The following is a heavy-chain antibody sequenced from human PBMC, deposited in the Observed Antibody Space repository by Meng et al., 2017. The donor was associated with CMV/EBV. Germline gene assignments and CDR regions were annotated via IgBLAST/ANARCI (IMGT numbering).Heavy chain of an antibody. Sequence: GYTFTGYYMNWVRQAPGQGLEWMGWINPSSGGTNYAQKFQGRVTMTRDTSISTAYMELSRLRSDDTAVYYCARFSTPWYSSGSAFDYWGQGTLVTVSS. CDR3: ARFSTPWYSSGSAFDY. D-gene: IGHD6-19*01. J-gene: IGHJ4*02. V-gene: IGHV1-2*02. CDR2: INPSSGGT. CDR1: GYTFTGYY.